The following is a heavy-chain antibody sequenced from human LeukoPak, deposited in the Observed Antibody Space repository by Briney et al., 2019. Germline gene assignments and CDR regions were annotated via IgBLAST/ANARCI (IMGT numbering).Heavy chain of an antibody. CDR2: IGGTGHFT. Sequence: HAGGSLRLSCAASGFTFSNYAMSWVRQAPGKGLEWVSGIGGTGHFTYYADSVKGRFTVSRDNSKSTLYLQMNSLRAEDTAVYYCALYSNYYYYGMDVWGQGTTVTVSS. V-gene: IGHV3-23*01. CDR1: GFTFSNYA. D-gene: IGHD4-11*01. J-gene: IGHJ6*02. CDR3: ALYSNYYYYGMDV.